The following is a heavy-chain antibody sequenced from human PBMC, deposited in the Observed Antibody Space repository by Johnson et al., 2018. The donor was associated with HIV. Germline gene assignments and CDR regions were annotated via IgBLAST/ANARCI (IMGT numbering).Heavy chain of an antibody. CDR1: RFTFSSYA. CDR2: IWYDGSNK. Sequence: QVQLVESGGGVVQPGRSLRLSCAASRFTFSSYAMHWVRQAPGTGLEWVAVIWYDGSNKYYADSVKGRFTISRDNSKNTLYLQMNSLRAEDTAVYFCARGPIADDAFDIWGQGTMVTVSS. J-gene: IGHJ3*02. V-gene: IGHV3-30*04. D-gene: IGHD3-16*02. CDR3: ARGPIADDAFDI.